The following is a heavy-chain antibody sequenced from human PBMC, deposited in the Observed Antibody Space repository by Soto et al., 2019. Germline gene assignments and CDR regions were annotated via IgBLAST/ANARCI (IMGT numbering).Heavy chain of an antibody. D-gene: IGHD1-26*01. CDR1: WFTVCVNY. CDR3: VRDDFGLGIDY. Sequence: GGAPSLSCAAPWFTVCVNYMNWGRQAPGKGLEWVSVINGGGSTNYADSAKGRFTISRDNAKNTLYLQMNSLRAEDTAVYYCVRDDFGLGIDYWGLGTLVTVSS. CDR2: INGGGST. V-gene: IGHV3-53*01. J-gene: IGHJ4*02.